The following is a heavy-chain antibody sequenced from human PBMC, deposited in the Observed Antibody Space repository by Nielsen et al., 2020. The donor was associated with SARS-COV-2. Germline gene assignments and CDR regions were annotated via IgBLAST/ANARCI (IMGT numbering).Heavy chain of an antibody. J-gene: IGHJ5*02. Sequence: LRLSCAIYGGSLSDYSWIWVRHPPGKGLEWIGSISYSGSTYYNPSLKSRVTISVDTSKNQFSLKLSSVTAADTAVYYCARHALGYSSETKFDPWGQGTLVTVSS. V-gene: IGHV4-30-2*03. D-gene: IGHD6-19*01. CDR2: ISYSGST. CDR1: GGSLSDYS. CDR3: ARHALGYSSETKFDP.